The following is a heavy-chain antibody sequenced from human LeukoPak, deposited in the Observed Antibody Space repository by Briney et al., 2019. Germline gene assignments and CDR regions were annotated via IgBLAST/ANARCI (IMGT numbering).Heavy chain of an antibody. CDR3: AXHFGSNPAXFXPIXXFDY. J-gene: IGHJ4*02. D-gene: IGHD2-15*01. CDR1: GYSFTSYW. Sequence: GESLKISCKGSGYSFTSYWIGWVRQMPGKGLEWMGIIYPGDSDTRYSPSFQGQVTISADKSISTPYLPGSRLKASDTAIYYCAXHFGSNPAXFXPIXXFDYXGQGTLVTVSS. V-gene: IGHV5-51*01. CDR2: IYPGDSDT.